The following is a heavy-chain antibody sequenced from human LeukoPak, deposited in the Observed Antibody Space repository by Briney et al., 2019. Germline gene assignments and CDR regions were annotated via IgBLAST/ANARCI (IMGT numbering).Heavy chain of an antibody. Sequence: SETLSPTCAVSGGSISSNNWWGWVRQPPGKGLEWIGEIYHSGSPNYNPSLKSRVTISVDKSRNHFSLNLSSVTAADTAVYYCARVNINNWHSCDYWGQGTLVTVSS. D-gene: IGHD1-1*01. CDR2: IYHSGSP. V-gene: IGHV4-4*02. CDR3: ARVNINNWHSCDY. CDR1: GGSISSNNW. J-gene: IGHJ4*02.